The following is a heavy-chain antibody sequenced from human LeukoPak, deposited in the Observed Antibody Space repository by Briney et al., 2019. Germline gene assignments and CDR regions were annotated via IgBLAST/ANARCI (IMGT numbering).Heavy chain of an antibody. CDR1: GFTFSSYG. J-gene: IGHJ6*02. Sequence: GRSLRLSCAASGFTFSSYGMHWVRQAPGKGLEWVAVIWYDGSNKYYADSVKGRFTISRENAKNSLYLQMNSLRAGDTAVYYCARASTRGYYGMDVWGQGTTVTVSS. V-gene: IGHV3-33*01. D-gene: IGHD3-10*01. CDR2: IWYDGSNK. CDR3: ARASTRGYYGMDV.